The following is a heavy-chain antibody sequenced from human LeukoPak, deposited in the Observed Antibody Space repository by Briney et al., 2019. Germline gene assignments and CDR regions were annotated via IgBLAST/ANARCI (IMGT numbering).Heavy chain of an antibody. CDR3: AKVPYGAGSYSTLDY. CDR1: GFTFSDYY. V-gene: IGHV3-11*01. Sequence: PGGSLRLSCAASGFTFSDYYMSWIRQAPGKGLEWVSYISSSGSTIYYADSVKGRFTISRDNSKNMLYLQMNSLRVEDTAVYYCAKVPYGAGSYSTLDYWGQGTLVTVSS. J-gene: IGHJ4*02. D-gene: IGHD3-10*01. CDR2: ISSSGSTI.